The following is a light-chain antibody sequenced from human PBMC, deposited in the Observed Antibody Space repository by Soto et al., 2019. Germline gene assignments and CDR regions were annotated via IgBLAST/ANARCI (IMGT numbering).Light chain of an antibody. CDR3: CSYAGTYSVV. CDR2: DVS. Sequence: QSALTQPRSVSGSPGQSVPISCTGTSSDIGGYNSVSWYQQHPGKAPQLMIYDVSKRPSGVPDRVSGAKAGTTASLTIAGVQADDEADYYCCSYAGTYSVVVGGGTKLTAL. J-gene: IGLJ2*01. V-gene: IGLV2-11*01. CDR1: SSDIGGYNS.